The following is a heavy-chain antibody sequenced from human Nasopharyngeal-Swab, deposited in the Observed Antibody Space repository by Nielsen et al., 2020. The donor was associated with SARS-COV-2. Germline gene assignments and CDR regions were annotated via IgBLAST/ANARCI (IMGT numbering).Heavy chain of an antibody. Sequence: RQPPGKGLEWVSVIYSGGSTYYADSVKGRFTISRDNSKNTLYLQMNSLRAEDTAVYYCARALLVGGYYFDYWGQGTLVTVSS. J-gene: IGHJ4*02. CDR3: ARALLVGGYYFDY. CDR2: IYSGGST. V-gene: IGHV3-53*01. D-gene: IGHD6-13*01.